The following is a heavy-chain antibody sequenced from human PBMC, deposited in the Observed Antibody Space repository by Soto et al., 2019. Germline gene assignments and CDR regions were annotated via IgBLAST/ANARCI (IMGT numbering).Heavy chain of an antibody. D-gene: IGHD6-13*01. CDR2: IYSGGST. Sequence: PGGSLRLSCAASGFTVSSNYMSWVRQAPGKGLEWVSVIYSGGSTYYADSVKGRFTISRDNSKNTLYLQMNSLRAEDTAVYYCARYQSSSWFGGYYYYGMDVWGQGTTVTVSS. CDR1: GFTVSSNY. J-gene: IGHJ6*02. CDR3: ARYQSSSWFGGYYYYGMDV. V-gene: IGHV3-53*01.